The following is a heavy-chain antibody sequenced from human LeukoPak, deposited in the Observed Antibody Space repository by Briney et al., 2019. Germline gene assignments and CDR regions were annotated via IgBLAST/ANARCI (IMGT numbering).Heavy chain of an antibody. CDR2: INSDGSST. CDR3: ARGNIAAAGIHY. CDR1: GFTFSSYW. V-gene: IGHV3-74*01. Sequence: HPGGSLRLSCAASGFTFSSYWMHWVRQAPGKGLVWVSRINSDGSSTSYADSVKGRFTISRDNAKNTLYLQMNSVRAEDTAVYYCARGNIAAAGIHYWGQGTLVIVSS. J-gene: IGHJ4*02. D-gene: IGHD6-13*01.